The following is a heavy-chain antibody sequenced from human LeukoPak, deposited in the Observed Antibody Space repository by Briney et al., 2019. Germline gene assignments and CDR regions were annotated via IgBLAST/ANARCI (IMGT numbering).Heavy chain of an antibody. CDR3: ARVGGSYGLDY. Sequence: SETLSLTCAVYGGSFSGYYWSWIRQPPGKGLEWIGEINHSGSTNYNPSLKSRVTISVDTSKNQFSLKLSSVTAADTAVYYCARVGGSYGLDYWGQGTLVTVSP. CDR2: INHSGST. CDR1: GGSFSGYY. J-gene: IGHJ4*02. V-gene: IGHV4-34*01. D-gene: IGHD1-26*01.